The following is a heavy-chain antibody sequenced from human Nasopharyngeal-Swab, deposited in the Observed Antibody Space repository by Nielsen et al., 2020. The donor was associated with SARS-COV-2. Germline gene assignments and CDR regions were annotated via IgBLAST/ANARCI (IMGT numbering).Heavy chain of an antibody. J-gene: IGHJ6*02. V-gene: IGHV3-13*01. D-gene: IGHD3-9*01. CDR3: AREMGLYYDILTGYYKTYGMDV. CDR1: GFPFSSYD. Sequence: GESLKLSCAASGFPFSSYDMHWFRQATGKGLEWVSAIATAGDTYYPGSVKGRFTISRENAKNSLYLQMNSLRAGDTAVYYCAREMGLYYDILTGYYKTYGMDVWGQGTTVTVSS. CDR2: IATAGDT.